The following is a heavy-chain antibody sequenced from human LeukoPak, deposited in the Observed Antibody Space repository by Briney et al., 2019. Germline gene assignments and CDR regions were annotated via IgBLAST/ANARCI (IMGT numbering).Heavy chain of an antibody. V-gene: IGHV3-15*01. CDR2: IKSKTDGGTT. J-gene: IGHJ4*02. CDR1: GFTFSNAW. CDR3: TTSTGYYDYVWGSYRLALPSDY. Sequence: GGSLRLSCAASGFTFSNAWMSWVRQAPGKGLEWVGRIKSKTDGGTTDYAAPVKGRFTISRDDSKNTLYLQMNSLKTEDTAVYYCTTSTGYYDYVWGSYRLALPSDYWGQGTLVTVSS. D-gene: IGHD3-16*02.